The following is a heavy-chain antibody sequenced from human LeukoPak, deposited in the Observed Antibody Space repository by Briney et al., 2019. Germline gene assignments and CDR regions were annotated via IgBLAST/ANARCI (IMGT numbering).Heavy chain of an antibody. J-gene: IGHJ4*02. Sequence: PSETLSLTCTVSDDSVSSDNYYWSWIRQPPGKGLEWIGYVYYSGSTNYNPSLKSRVTISVDTSKNQFSLKLSSVTAADTAIYYCARENPSGYYNRPIDYWGQGTLVTVSS. CDR3: ARENPSGYYNRPIDY. D-gene: IGHD3-22*01. CDR1: DDSVSSDNYY. V-gene: IGHV4-61*01. CDR2: VYYSGST.